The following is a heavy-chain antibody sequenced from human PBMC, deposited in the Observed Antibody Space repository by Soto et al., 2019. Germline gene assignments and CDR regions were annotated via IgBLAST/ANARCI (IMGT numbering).Heavy chain of an antibody. CDR2: ISGSGGST. CDR3: AKRLSHCSGGSCYGGFDY. Sequence: PGGSLRLSCAASGFTFSSYAMSWVRQAPGKGLEWVSAISGSGGSTYYADSVKGRFTISRDNSKNTLYLQMNSLRAEDTAVYYCAKRLSHCSGGSCYGGFDYWGQGTLVTV. V-gene: IGHV3-23*01. J-gene: IGHJ4*02. D-gene: IGHD2-15*01. CDR1: GFTFSSYA.